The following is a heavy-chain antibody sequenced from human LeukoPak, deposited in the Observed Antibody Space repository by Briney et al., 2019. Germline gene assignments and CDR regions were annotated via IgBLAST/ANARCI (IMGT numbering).Heavy chain of an antibody. Sequence: SVKVSCKTSGYIFSNHYIHWVRQAPGQGPEWMGIIRPSSGRADYTQKFQGRVTMTRDMSTTTVYVELTTLGSDDTAVYFCAREPPESYYFDYWGQGTLVTVSS. CDR1: GYIFSNHY. CDR2: IRPSSGRA. J-gene: IGHJ4*02. D-gene: IGHD2/OR15-2a*01. CDR3: AREPPESYYFDY. V-gene: IGHV1-46*01.